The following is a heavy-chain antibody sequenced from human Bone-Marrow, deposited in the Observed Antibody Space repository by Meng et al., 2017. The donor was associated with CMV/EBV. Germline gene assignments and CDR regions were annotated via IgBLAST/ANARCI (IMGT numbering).Heavy chain of an antibody. J-gene: IGHJ4*02. Sequence: GGSLRLSCAASGFTVSSNEMSWVRQAPGKGLEWVSLISGDAGITYYANSLKGRFIISRDNSKNTLYLQMNSLRAEDTAVYYCAKDQNVLRFLEWLVGLDYWGQGPLVTFSS. V-gene: IGHV3-23*01. CDR1: GFTVSSNE. CDR3: AKDQNVLRFLEWLVGLDY. D-gene: IGHD3-3*01. CDR2: ISGDAGIT.